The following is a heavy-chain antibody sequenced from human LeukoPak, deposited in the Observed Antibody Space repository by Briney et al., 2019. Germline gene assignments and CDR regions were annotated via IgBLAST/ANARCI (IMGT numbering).Heavy chain of an antibody. Sequence: GGSLRLSCAASGFTFSNYIMSWVRQAPGKGLEWVAGISSDDYSTYYADSVKGRFTISRDNSKNSLFLQMNSLRAEDTAVYYCAKDASSIPVAARGQGTLVTVSS. V-gene: IGHV3-23*01. CDR2: ISSDDYST. CDR1: GFTFSNYI. J-gene: IGHJ4*02. D-gene: IGHD6-19*01. CDR3: AKDASSIPVAA.